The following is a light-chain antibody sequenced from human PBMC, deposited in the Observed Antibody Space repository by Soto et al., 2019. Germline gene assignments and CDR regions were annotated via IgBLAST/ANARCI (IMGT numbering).Light chain of an antibody. Sequence: DIQMTQSPSPLSGSVGDRVTITCRASQTTSSWLAWYQQKPGKAPKLLIYKASTLKSGVPSRFSGSGSETEFSLTIRALQPEDVATYYCQQLSRYPLTFGGGTKVDIK. CDR2: KAS. J-gene: IGKJ4*01. V-gene: IGKV1-5*03. CDR3: QQLSRYPLT. CDR1: QTTSSW.